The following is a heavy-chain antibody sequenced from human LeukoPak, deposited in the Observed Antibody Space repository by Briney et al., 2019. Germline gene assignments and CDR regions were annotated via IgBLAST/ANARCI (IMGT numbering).Heavy chain of an antibody. Sequence: PSETLSLTCAVYGGSFSGYYWSWIRQPPGKGLEWIGEINHSGSTNYNPSLKSRVTLSVDTSKNQFSLKLSSVTAADTAVYYRARVRAAAGYWGQGTLVTVSS. CDR2: INHSGST. CDR3: ARVRAAAGY. J-gene: IGHJ4*02. CDR1: GGSFSGYY. D-gene: IGHD6-13*01. V-gene: IGHV4-34*01.